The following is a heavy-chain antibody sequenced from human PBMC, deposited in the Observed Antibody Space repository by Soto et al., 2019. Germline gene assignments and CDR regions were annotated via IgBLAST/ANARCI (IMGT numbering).Heavy chain of an antibody. D-gene: IGHD3-10*01. CDR1: GGSFSGHY. J-gene: IGHJ6*02. CDR2: INHSGST. Sequence: SETLSLTCAVYGGSFSGHYWSWIRQPPGKGLEWIGEINHSGSTNYNPSLKSRVTISVDTSKNQFSLKLSSVTAADTAVYYCARGLSYGSGSRLDVWGQGTTVT. V-gene: IGHV4-34*01. CDR3: ARGLSYGSGSRLDV.